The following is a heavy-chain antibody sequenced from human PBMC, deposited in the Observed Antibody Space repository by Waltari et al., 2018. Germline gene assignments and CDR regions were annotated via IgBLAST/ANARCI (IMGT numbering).Heavy chain of an antibody. CDR2: ISGRGGST. CDR3: AKDLGAAVAGLVDY. Sequence: EVQLLESGGGLVQPGGSLRLSCAASGFTFSSYAMSWVRQAPGKGLEWVSAISGRGGSTYYADSVKGRFTISRDNSKNTLYLQMNSLRAEDTAVYYCAKDLGAAVAGLVDYWGQGTLVTVSS. V-gene: IGHV3-23*01. CDR1: GFTFSSYA. J-gene: IGHJ4*02. D-gene: IGHD6-19*01.